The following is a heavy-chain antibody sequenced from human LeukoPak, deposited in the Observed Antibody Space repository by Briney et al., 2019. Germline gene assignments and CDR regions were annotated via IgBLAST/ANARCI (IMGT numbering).Heavy chain of an antibody. J-gene: IGHJ4*02. CDR2: IWCDGSKK. CDR3: ARDRSYDSSGPDY. D-gene: IGHD3-22*01. Sequence: GRSLRLSCAASGFTFSSYGMHWVRQAPGKGLEWVAVIWCDGSKKYYGDSMKGRFTISRDNSKNTLSLQMNSLRAEDTAVYYCARDRSYDSSGPDYWGQGTQVTVSS. CDR1: GFTFSSYG. V-gene: IGHV3-33*01.